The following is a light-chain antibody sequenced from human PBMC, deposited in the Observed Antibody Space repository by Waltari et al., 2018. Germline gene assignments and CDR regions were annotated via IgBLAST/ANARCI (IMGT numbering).Light chain of an antibody. CDR2: GAS. CDR1: QGIGTW. J-gene: IGKJ1*01. CDR3: QQANSFPPT. Sequence: DIQLTQYPSSVSVSVGDRVTITCRASQGIGTWLAWYQQEPGKAPKVLIYGASTLLPGVPSRFSGSGSVTRFTLTITHLQPEDFATFFCQQANSFPPTFGQGTRVEV. V-gene: IGKV1-12*01.